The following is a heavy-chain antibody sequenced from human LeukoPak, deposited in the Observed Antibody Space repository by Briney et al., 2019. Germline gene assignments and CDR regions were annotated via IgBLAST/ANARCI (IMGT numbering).Heavy chain of an antibody. D-gene: IGHD3-22*01. J-gene: IGHJ6*02. CDR1: GYSFTSYW. V-gene: IGHV5-51*01. Sequence: GESLKISCKGSGYSFTSYWIGWVRQIPGKGLEWMGIIYPGDSDTRYSPSFQGQVTISADKSISTAYLQWSSLKASDTAMYYCARHTVPLIITMIGIGGMDVWGQGTTVTVSS. CDR2: IYPGDSDT. CDR3: ARHTVPLIITMIGIGGMDV.